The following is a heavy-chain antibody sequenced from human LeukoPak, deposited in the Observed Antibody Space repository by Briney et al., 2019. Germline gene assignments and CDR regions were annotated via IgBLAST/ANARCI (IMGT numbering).Heavy chain of an antibody. CDR3: ARDRSERYAFDI. J-gene: IGHJ3*02. CDR1: DGSISSYY. D-gene: IGHD1-1*01. Sequence: SETLSLTCTVSDGSISSYYWSWIRQPPGKGLEWIGYIHYSGSTNYNPSLKSRVTTSIDTSKNQFSLKLGSVTAADTAVYYCARDRSERYAFDIWGQGTMVTVSS. CDR2: IHYSGST. V-gene: IGHV4-59*01.